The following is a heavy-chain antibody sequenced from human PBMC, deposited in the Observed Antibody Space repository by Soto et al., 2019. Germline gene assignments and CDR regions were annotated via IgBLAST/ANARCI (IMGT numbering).Heavy chain of an antibody. CDR2: ISGSGGST. Sequence: AGGSLRLSCAASGFTLSSYAMSWGRPAPGKGLEWVSAISGSGGSTYYADSVKGRFTISRDNSKNTLYLQMNSLRAEDTAVYYCAKSEGATQPGAFDIWGQGTMVTVSS. CDR1: GFTLSSYA. D-gene: IGHD1-26*01. V-gene: IGHV3-23*01. CDR3: AKSEGATQPGAFDI. J-gene: IGHJ3*02.